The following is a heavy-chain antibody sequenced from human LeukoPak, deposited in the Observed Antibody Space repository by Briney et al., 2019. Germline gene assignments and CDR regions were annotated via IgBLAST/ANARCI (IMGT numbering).Heavy chain of an antibody. CDR3: RRLDCSSASGYAPLDY. D-gene: IGHD2-2*01. V-gene: IGHV4-34*01. CDR2: INHSGST. CDR1: GGSFSGYY. J-gene: IGHJ4*02. Sequence: SETLSLTCAVYGGSFSGYYLSWIRQPPGKGLEWIGEINHSGSTNYNPSLKSRVTISVDTSKNQFSLKLSSVTAADTAVYYCRRLDCSSASGYAPLDYWGQGTLVTVSS.